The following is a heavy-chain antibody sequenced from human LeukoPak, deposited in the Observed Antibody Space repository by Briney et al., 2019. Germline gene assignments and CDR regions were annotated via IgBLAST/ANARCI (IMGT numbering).Heavy chain of an antibody. J-gene: IGHJ4*02. CDR3: AKDEDLTGLFDY. D-gene: IGHD3-9*01. CDR1: GFTFSSYA. CDR2: ISGSGGST. V-gene: IGHV3-23*01. Sequence: GGSLRLSCAASGFTFSSYAMSWVRQAPGEGLEWVSAISGSGGSTYYADSVKGRFTISRDNSKNTLYLQMNSLRAEDTAVYYCAKDEDLTGLFDYWGQGTLVTVSS.